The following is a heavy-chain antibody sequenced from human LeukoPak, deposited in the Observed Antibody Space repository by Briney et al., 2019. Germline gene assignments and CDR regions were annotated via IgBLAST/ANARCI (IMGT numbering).Heavy chain of an antibody. CDR1: GDTLSTYA. CDR3: ARVRERGFSGYDWRHFDY. CDR2: IIPILATA. D-gene: IGHD5-12*01. Sequence: SLKVSCKASGDTLSTYAFSWVRQAPGQGLEWRGGIIPILATAKYAQKFHGRVTITADESTSTAYMELSSLRSEDTAVYYCARVRERGFSGYDWRHFDYWGQGALVTVSS. J-gene: IGHJ4*02. V-gene: IGHV1-69*13.